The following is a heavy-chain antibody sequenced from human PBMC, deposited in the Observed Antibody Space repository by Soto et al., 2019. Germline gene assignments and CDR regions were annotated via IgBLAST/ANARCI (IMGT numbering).Heavy chain of an antibody. J-gene: IGHJ5*02. CDR3: ARAHPDNCFDP. V-gene: IGHV4-61*01. Sequence: QVQLQESGPGLVKPSETLSLTCTVSGGSVSSGSYYWSWIRQPPGKGLEWIGYIYYSGRTNYNPTLKNRATISAATSKNRFSRKLSSVTAADTAVYYCARAHPDNCFDPWGQRSLVTVCS. CDR2: IYYSGRT. CDR1: GGSVSSGSYY.